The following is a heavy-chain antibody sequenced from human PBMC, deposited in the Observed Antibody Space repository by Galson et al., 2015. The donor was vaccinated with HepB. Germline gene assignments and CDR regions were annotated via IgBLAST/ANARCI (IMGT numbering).Heavy chain of an antibody. D-gene: IGHD3-22*01. V-gene: IGHV3-11*05. Sequence: SLRLSCAASGFTFSDYYMSWIRQAPGKGLEWVSYISSSSSYTNYADSVKGRFTISRDNAKNSLYLQMNSLRAEDTAVYYCAREHYYDSSGYYIWGQGTMVTVSS. CDR3: AREHYYDSSGYYI. J-gene: IGHJ3*02. CDR1: GFTFSDYY. CDR2: ISSSSSYT.